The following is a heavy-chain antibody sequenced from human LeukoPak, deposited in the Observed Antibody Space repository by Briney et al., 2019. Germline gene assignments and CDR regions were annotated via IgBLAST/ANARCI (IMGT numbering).Heavy chain of an antibody. Sequence: GGSLRLSCAASGMTFSNHWMHWVRQAPGKGLVWVSLIKTDGRTTIYADSVKGRFTISRDNGKSTLYLQMNSRRAEDTAIYYCTTGPSYGYEWWGQGTVVTVSS. D-gene: IGHD3-16*01. V-gene: IGHV3-74*01. CDR2: IKTDGRTT. CDR1: GMTFSNHW. CDR3: TTGPSYGYEW. J-gene: IGHJ4*02.